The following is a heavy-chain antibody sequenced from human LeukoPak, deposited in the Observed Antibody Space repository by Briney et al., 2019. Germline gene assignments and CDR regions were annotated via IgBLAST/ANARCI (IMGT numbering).Heavy chain of an antibody. CDR3: AREATRGHYYFDY. D-gene: IGHD3-10*01. V-gene: IGHV3-48*02. J-gene: IGHJ4*02. CDR1: GLTFSSYS. CDR2: ISSSSSTI. Sequence: GGSLRLSCAASGLTFSSYSMNWVRQAPGKGLEWVSYISSSSSTIYYADSVKGRFTISRDNAKNSLYLQMNSLRDEDTAVYYCAREATRGHYYFDYWGQGTLVTVSS.